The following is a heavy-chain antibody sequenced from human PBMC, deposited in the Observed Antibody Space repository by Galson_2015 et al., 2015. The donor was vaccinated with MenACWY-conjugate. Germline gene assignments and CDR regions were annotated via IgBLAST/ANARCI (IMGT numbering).Heavy chain of an antibody. Sequence: PALVKPTQTLTLTCTFSGFSLTTSGVGVGWIRQPPGKALEWLALIYWDDDRRYSPSLRTRLAITKDTSRNQVVFTMANMDPVDTATYYGVHMVIPYGGLSGEEALDVWAQGTGVPVSP. CDR3: VHMVIPYGGLSGEEALDV. CDR1: GFSLTTSGVG. J-gene: IGHJ3*01. D-gene: IGHD7-27*01. V-gene: IGHV2-5*02. CDR2: IYWDDDR.